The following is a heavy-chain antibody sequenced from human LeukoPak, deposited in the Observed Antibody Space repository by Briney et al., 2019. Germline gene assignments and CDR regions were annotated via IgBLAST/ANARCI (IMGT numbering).Heavy chain of an antibody. D-gene: IGHD2-15*01. Sequence: SETLSLTCTVSGGSISGYYWSWIRQPPGKGLEWIGYIYYSGSTNYNPSLKSRVTISVDTSKNQFSLKLSSVTAADTAVYYCARENIGYCSGGSCDSGGFDYWGQGTLVTVSS. CDR2: IYYSGST. J-gene: IGHJ4*02. CDR3: ARENIGYCSGGSCDSGGFDY. V-gene: IGHV4-59*01. CDR1: GGSISGYY.